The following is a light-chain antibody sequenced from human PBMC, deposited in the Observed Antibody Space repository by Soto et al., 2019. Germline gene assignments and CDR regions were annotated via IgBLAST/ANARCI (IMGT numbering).Light chain of an antibody. CDR3: QQYYSYPQT. V-gene: IGKV1-8*01. Sequence: QMTQSPSSVSASVGDRVTITWRASQGISSYLAWYQQKPGKAPKLLIYAASTLQSGVTSRFSGSGSGTDFTLTISCLQSEDFATYYCQQYYSYPQTFGQGTKVDIK. CDR2: AAS. CDR1: QGISSY. J-gene: IGKJ1*01.